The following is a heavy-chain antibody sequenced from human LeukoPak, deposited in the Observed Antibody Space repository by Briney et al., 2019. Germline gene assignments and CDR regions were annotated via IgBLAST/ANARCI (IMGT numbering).Heavy chain of an antibody. CDR1: GVSISSYY. D-gene: IGHD2-8*01. Sequence: KPSETLSLTRTVSGVSISSYYWSWIRQPAGKGLEWIGRIYTSGNTNYNPSLKSRVTMSVDTSKNQFSLKLSSVTAADTAVYYCAREPYCANGVCSAYWGQGTLVTVSS. V-gene: IGHV4-4*07. CDR2: IYTSGNT. CDR3: AREPYCANGVCSAY. J-gene: IGHJ4*02.